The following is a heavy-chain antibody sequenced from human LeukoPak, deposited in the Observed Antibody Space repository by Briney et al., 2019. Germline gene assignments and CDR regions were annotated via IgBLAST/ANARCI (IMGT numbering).Heavy chain of an antibody. CDR2: MNPNSGNT. D-gene: IGHD6-19*01. CDR3: ARGRRYSSGSYYYYMDV. Sequence: ASVKVSCKASGYTFTSYDINWVRQAPGQGLEWMGWMNPNSGNTGYAQKFQGRVTMTRNTSISTTYMELSSLRSEDTAVYYCARGRRYSSGSYYYYMDVWAKGPRSPSP. V-gene: IGHV1-8*01. CDR1: GYTFTSYD. J-gene: IGHJ6*03.